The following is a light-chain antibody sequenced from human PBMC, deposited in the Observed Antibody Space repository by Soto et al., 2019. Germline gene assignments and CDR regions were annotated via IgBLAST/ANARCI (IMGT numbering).Light chain of an antibody. CDR2: DVG. J-gene: IGLJ1*01. CDR1: SSDVGGYNS. V-gene: IGLV2-14*03. CDR3: SSFTSSMTNV. Sequence: ALTQPASVSGSPGQSITISCTGTSSDVGGYNSVSWYQVHPGKAPKLTLYDVGDRPSGVSYRFSGSKSGNTASLTISGLQAADEADYFCSSFTSSMTNVFGSGTKVTVL.